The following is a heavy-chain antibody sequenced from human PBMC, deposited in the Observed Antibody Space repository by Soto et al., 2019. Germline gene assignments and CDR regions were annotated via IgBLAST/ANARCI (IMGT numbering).Heavy chain of an antibody. CDR3: ARAHCDFWSGYYYGMDV. CDR2: INHSGST. D-gene: IGHD3-3*01. J-gene: IGHJ6*02. CDR1: GGSFSGYY. V-gene: IGHV4-34*01. Sequence: PSETLSLTCAVYGGSFSGYYWSWIRQPPGKGLEWIGEINHSGSTNYNPSLKSRVTISVDTSKNQFSLKLSSVTAADTAVYYCARAHCDFWSGYYYGMDVWGQGTTVTVSS.